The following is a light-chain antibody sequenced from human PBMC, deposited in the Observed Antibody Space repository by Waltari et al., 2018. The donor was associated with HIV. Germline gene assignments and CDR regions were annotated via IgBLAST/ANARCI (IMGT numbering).Light chain of an antibody. V-gene: IGKV4-1*01. CDR1: QSLLYISKNQNY. J-gene: IGKJ2*01. CDR3: QQYSDVPYT. CDR2: WAY. Sequence: DVVVTQSPDSLAVSLGERATLHCKSNQSLLYISKNQNYLAWYQQKAGQRPRFLIYWAYIRESGVPDRFSGSGSETDFTLTISSLQAEDVAVYYCQQYSDVPYTFGQGTKLEIK.